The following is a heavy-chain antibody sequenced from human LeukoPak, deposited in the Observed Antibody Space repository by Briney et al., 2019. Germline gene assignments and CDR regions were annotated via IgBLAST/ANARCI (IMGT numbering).Heavy chain of an antibody. CDR1: GFSVSSNY. CDR2: FYSAGST. CDR3: AKGGGFDWLNYYYMDV. J-gene: IGHJ6*03. V-gene: IGHV3-53*01. Sequence: GGSLRLSCAASGFSVSSNYMNWVRQAPGKGLEWIAVFYSAGSTYYADSVRGRFTISRDNSKNTLYLQMNGLRAEDTAVYYCAKGGGFDWLNYYYMDVWGKGTTVIISS. D-gene: IGHD3-9*01.